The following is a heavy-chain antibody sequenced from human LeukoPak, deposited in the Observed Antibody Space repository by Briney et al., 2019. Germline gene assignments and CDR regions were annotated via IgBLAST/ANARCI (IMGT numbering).Heavy chain of an antibody. Sequence: SETLSLTCAVYGGSFSGYYWSWIRQPPGKGLEWIGEINHSGSTNYNPSLKSRVTISVDTSKNQFSLKLSSVTAADTAVYYCARNRRGYSYGLYYYYGMDVWGQGTTVTVSS. V-gene: IGHV4-34*01. D-gene: IGHD5-18*01. J-gene: IGHJ6*02. CDR2: INHSGST. CDR3: ARNRRGYSYGLYYYYGMDV. CDR1: GGSFSGYY.